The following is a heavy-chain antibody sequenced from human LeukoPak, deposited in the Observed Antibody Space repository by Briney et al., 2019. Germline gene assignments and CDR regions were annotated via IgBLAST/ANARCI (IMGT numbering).Heavy chain of an antibody. J-gene: IGHJ6*02. D-gene: IGHD5-18*01. CDR2: ISHSGST. CDR3: ARVATQLWPTSYYYYGMDV. CDR1: GYSISSDYY. Sequence: SETLSLTCAVSGYSISSDYYWGWIRQPPGKGLEWIGTISHSGSTYYNPSLKSRVTISIDTSKNQLSLKLRSVTAADTAVYYCARVATQLWPTSYYYYGMDVWGQGTTVTVSS. V-gene: IGHV4-38-2*01.